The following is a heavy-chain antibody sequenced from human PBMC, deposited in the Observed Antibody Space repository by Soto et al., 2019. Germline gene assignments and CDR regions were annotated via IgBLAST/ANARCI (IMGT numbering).Heavy chain of an antibody. Sequence: PGGSLRLSCAASGFSFSIYGMHWVRQAPGKGLEWVAVISYDGSNKYYADSVKGRFTISRDNSKNTLYLQMNSLRAEDTAVYYCAKDQGQYSGSPFDYWGQGTLVTVSS. CDR3: AKDQGQYSGSPFDY. CDR2: ISYDGSNK. V-gene: IGHV3-30*18. J-gene: IGHJ4*02. D-gene: IGHD1-26*01. CDR1: GFSFSIYG.